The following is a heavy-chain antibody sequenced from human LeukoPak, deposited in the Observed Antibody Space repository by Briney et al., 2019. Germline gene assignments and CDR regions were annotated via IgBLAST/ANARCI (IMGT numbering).Heavy chain of an antibody. J-gene: IGHJ4*02. V-gene: IGHV3-7*01. CDR3: ARDVPYYYDSSGYPTDRFDY. CDR1: GFTFSSYW. Sequence: PGGSLRLSCAASGFTFSSYWMSWVRQAPGKGLEWVANIKQDGSEKYYVDSVKGRFTISRDNAKNSLYLQMNSLRAEDTAVYYCARDVPYYYDSSGYPTDRFDYWGQGTLVTVPS. CDR2: IKQDGSEK. D-gene: IGHD3-22*01.